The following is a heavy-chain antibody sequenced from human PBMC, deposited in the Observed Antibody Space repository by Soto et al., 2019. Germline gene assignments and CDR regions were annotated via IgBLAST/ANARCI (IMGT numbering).Heavy chain of an antibody. V-gene: IGHV5-51*01. CDR2: IYPGDSDT. Sequence: GESLEISCKGSGYSFTSYWIGWVRQMPGKGLEWMGIIYPGDSDTRYSPSFQGQVTISADKSISTAYLQWSSLKASDTAMYYCAGPSIAGYYYYGMDVWGQGTTVTVSS. CDR1: GYSFTSYW. CDR3: AGPSIAGYYYYGMDV. J-gene: IGHJ6*02. D-gene: IGHD6-6*01.